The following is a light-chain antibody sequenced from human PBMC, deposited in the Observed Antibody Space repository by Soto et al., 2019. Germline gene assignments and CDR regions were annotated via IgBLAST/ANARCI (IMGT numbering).Light chain of an antibody. J-gene: IGLJ1*01. Sequence: QSVLTQPPSASGTPGQRVTISCSGSSSNIGSNYVFWYQQLPGTAPKLLIYRNNQRPSGVPDRFSGSKSKSGTSASLAISGLRSEDEADYYCAAWDDSLSGPVFGTGTKVTVL. CDR3: AAWDDSLSGPV. CDR1: SSNIGSNY. CDR2: RNN. V-gene: IGLV1-47*01.